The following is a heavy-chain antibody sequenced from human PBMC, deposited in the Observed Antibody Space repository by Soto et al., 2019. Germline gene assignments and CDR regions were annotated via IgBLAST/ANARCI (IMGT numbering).Heavy chain of an antibody. CDR3: ARGVLVMVYATLDY. CDR2: INHSGST. CDR1: GGSFSGYY. D-gene: IGHD2-8*01. V-gene: IGHV4-34*01. Sequence: PSETLSLTCAVYGGSFSGYYWTWIRQPPGKGPEWIGEINHSGSTNYNPSLKSRVTISIDTSNNQFSLKLSSVTAADTAVYYCARGVLVMVYATLDYWGQGTLVTVSS. J-gene: IGHJ4*02.